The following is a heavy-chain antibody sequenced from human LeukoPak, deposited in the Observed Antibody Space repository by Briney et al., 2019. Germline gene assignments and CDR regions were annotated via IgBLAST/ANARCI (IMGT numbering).Heavy chain of an antibody. V-gene: IGHV4-59*01. J-gene: IGHJ4*02. CDR3: ARENPSGYYNRPIDD. CDR1: GASISSYY. CDR2: IYYSGSI. D-gene: IGHD3-22*01. Sequence: SETLSLTCTVSGASISSYYWSWIRQPPGKGLEWIGDIYYSGSIKYNPSLKSRVTMSVDTSKNQFSLKLSSVTAADTAIYYCARENPSGYYNRPIDDRGQGTLVTVSS.